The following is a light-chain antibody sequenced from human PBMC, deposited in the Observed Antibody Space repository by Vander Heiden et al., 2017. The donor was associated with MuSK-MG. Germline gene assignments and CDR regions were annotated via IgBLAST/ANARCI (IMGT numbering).Light chain of an antibody. CDR1: QSVSST. J-gene: IGKJ1*01. V-gene: IGKV3-15*01. CDR2: DAS. CDR3: QQDNNWPPT. Sequence: EIVMTQSPATLSVSPGERATLSCRASQSVSSTLAWYQQKPGQAPWLLIYDASTRATGIPARFSGSGSGTEFTLTISSLQSEDFAVYYCQQDNNWPPTFGQETKVEIK.